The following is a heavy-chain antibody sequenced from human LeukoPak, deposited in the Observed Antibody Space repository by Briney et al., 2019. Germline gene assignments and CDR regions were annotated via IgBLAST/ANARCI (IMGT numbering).Heavy chain of an antibody. J-gene: IGHJ3*02. CDR3: ARASYYYDSSGFDI. D-gene: IGHD3-22*01. V-gene: IGHV3-43*02. CDR2: ISGDGGST. Sequence: GGSLRLSCAASGFTFDDYAMHWVRQAPGRGLEWVSLISGDGGSTYYADSVKGRFTISRDNAKNSLYLQMNSLRAEDTALYYCARASYYYDSSGFDIWGQGTMVTVSS. CDR1: GFTFDDYA.